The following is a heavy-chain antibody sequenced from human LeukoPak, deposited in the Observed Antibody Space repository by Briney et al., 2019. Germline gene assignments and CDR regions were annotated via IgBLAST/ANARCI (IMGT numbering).Heavy chain of an antibody. D-gene: IGHD6-6*01. CDR2: ISSSSSYI. CDR1: GLTFSSYS. Sequence: PGGSLRLFCAASGLTFSSYSMHWVRQAPAKGLEWVSSISSSSSYIYYADSVKGRFTISRDNAKNSLYLQMNSLRAEDTAVYYCARKRAARGYYFDYWGQGTLVTVSS. V-gene: IGHV3-21*01. J-gene: IGHJ4*02. CDR3: ARKRAARGYYFDY.